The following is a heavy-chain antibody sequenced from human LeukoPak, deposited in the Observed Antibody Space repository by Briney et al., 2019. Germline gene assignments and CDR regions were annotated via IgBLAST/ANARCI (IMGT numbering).Heavy chain of an antibody. Sequence: RSGGSLRLSCAASGFTFDDYAMHWVRQAPGKGLEWVSGINWNGGSTGYADSVKGRFTISRDNAKNSLYLQMNSLRAEDTALYYCARVLYYYDSSGYFFDYWGQGTLVTVSS. CDR3: ARVLYYYDSSGYFFDY. CDR2: INWNGGST. D-gene: IGHD3-22*01. CDR1: GFTFDDYA. V-gene: IGHV3-20*04. J-gene: IGHJ4*02.